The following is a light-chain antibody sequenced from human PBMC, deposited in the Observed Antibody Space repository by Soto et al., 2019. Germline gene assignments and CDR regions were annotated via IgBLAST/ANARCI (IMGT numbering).Light chain of an antibody. Sequence: DIQMTQSHSILSASVGDRVAITCRASQSISAWVAWYQQKAGKAPKLLIYQASLLESGVPSRFSGRGSGTEFTLTISSLQPDDLATYYCQQYKSSPWTFGKGTKVEIK. J-gene: IGKJ1*01. CDR1: QSISAW. CDR2: QAS. CDR3: QQYKSSPWT. V-gene: IGKV1-5*03.